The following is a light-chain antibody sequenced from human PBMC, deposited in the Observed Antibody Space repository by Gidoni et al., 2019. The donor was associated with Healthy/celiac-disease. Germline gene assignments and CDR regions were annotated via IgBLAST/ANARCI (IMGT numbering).Light chain of an antibody. CDR3: QLGFT. CDR1: QSISSY. V-gene: IGKV1-39*01. CDR2: AAS. Sequence: DIQMTQSPSSLSASVGDRVTITCRASQSISSYLNWYQQKPGKAPKLLIYAASSLQSGVPSRFSGSGSGTDFTLTISSLQPEDFATYYCQLGFTFXPXTKVDIK. J-gene: IGKJ3*01.